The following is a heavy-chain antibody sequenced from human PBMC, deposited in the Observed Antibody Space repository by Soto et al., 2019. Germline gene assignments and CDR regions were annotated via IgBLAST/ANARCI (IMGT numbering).Heavy chain of an antibody. V-gene: IGHV3-15*01. CDR3: TSNAAASVGTLAY. CDR1: GFTFANAR. J-gene: IGHJ4*02. CDR2: ITTKTERETT. D-gene: IGHD1-26*01. Sequence: ESGGGLVKPGGSLRLSCVVSGFTFANARMSWVRQAPGKGLDWVARITTKTERETTDYAAPVKGRFTFSRDDSKNTVYLLMNSLKTEDTGVYYCTSNAAASVGTLAYWGQGTLVAVSS.